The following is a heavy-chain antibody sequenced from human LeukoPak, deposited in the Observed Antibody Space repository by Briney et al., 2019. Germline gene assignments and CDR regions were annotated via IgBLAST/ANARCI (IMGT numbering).Heavy chain of an antibody. J-gene: IGHJ5*02. CDR3: ARDPGGLYCSGGSCYSDWFDP. CDR1: GFTFSSYE. Sequence: PGGSLRLSCAASGFTFSSYEMNWVRQAPGEGLEWVSYISSSGSTIYYADSVKGRFTISRDNAKSSLYLQMNSLRAEDTAVYYCARDPGGLYCSGGSCYSDWFDPWGQGTLVTVSS. D-gene: IGHD2-15*01. V-gene: IGHV3-48*03. CDR2: ISSSGSTI.